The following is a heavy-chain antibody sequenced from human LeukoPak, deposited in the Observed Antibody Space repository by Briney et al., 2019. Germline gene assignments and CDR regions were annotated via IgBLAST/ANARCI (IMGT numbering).Heavy chain of an antibody. J-gene: IGHJ4*02. D-gene: IGHD7-27*01. V-gene: IGHV4-59*01. CDR2: VYYSGST. CDR1: GGSISSYY. CDR3: ASSCANWGCGGENYFDC. Sequence: PSETLSLTCTVSGGSISSYYWSWIRQPPGKGLEWIGYVYYSGSTNYNPSLKSRITMSVDTSKNQFSLKLSSVTAADTAVYYCASSCANWGCGGENYFDCWGQGTLVTVSS.